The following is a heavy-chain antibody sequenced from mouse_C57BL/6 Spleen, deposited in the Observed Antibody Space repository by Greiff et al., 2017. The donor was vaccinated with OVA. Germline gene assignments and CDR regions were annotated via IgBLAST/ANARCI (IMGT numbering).Heavy chain of an antibody. Sequence: QVQLKQSGPGLVQPSQSLSITCTVSGFSLTSYGVHWVRQSPGKGLEWLGVIWSGGSTDYTAAFISRLSISKDNSKSQVFFKMNSLQADDTAIYYCARNEDDYGPFAYWGQGTLVTVSA. V-gene: IGHV2-2*01. CDR2: IWSGGST. CDR3: ARNEDDYGPFAY. CDR1: GFSLTSYG. J-gene: IGHJ3*01. D-gene: IGHD2-4*01.